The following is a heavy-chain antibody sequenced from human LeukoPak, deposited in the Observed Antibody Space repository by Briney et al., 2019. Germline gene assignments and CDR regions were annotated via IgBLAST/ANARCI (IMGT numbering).Heavy chain of an antibody. CDR1: GFTFSNYW. Sequence: GSLRLSCVVSGFTFSNYWMGWVRQVPGKGLEWVAVISYDGSNKYYADSVKGRFTISRDNSKNTLYLQMNSLRAEDTAVYYCAKDGGYCSGGSCYHQELDYWGQGTLVTVSS. V-gene: IGHV3-30*18. CDR3: AKDGGYCSGGSCYHQELDY. J-gene: IGHJ4*02. CDR2: ISYDGSNK. D-gene: IGHD2-15*01.